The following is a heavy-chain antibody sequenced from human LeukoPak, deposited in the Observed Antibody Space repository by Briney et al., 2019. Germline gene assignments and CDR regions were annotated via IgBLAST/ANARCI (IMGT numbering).Heavy chain of an antibody. V-gene: IGHV3-48*01. J-gene: IGHJ6*03. Sequence: GGSLRLSCAASGFTFSSYTMNWVRQAPGKGLEWVSYISSSSNAIYYADSVKGRFTISRDNSNNSLYLQMNSLRAEDTAVYYCARWALYYNYYMDVWGKGTTVTVSS. D-gene: IGHD3-10*01. CDR1: GFTFSSYT. CDR3: ARWALYYNYYMDV. CDR2: ISSSSNAI.